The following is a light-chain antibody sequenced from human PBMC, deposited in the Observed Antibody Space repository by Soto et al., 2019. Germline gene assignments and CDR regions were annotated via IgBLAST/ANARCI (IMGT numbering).Light chain of an antibody. CDR1: NVGSKS. CDR3: QVWDSGSDHVV. V-gene: IGLV3-21*04. J-gene: IGLJ3*02. Sequence: SYELTQPPSVSVAPGETARITCGGNNVGSKSVHWYQQKPGQAPVLVIYSDSDRPSAIPERFSGSNSGNTATLTINRVEAGDEADYYCQVWDSGSDHVVFGGGTKVTVL. CDR2: SDS.